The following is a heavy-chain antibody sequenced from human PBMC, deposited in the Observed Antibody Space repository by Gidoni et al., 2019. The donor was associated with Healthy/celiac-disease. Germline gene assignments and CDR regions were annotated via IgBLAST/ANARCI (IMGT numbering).Heavy chain of an antibody. D-gene: IGHD2-21*01. V-gene: IGHV1-46*01. CDR3: ARAHHPFPIPYYYYYGMDV. Sequence: QVQLVQSGAEVKKPGASVKVSCKASGYTFTSYYMHWVRQAPGQGLEWMGIINPSGGSTSYAQKFQGRVTMTRDTSTSTVYMELSSLRSEDTAVYYCARAHHPFPIPYYYYYGMDVWGQGTTVTVSS. CDR2: INPSGGST. J-gene: IGHJ6*02. CDR1: GYTFTSYY.